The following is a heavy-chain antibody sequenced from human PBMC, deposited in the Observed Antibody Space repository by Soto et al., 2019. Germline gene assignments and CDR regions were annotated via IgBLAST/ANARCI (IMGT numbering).Heavy chain of an antibody. CDR1: GFTFSSYG. J-gene: IGHJ5*02. CDR2: IWYDGSNK. CDR3: AIVKSGYYSGWFDP. V-gene: IGHV3-33*01. Sequence: QVQLVESGGGVVQPGRSLRLSCAASGFTFSSYGMHWVRQAPGKGLEWVAVIWYDGSNKYYADSVKGRFTISRDNSNNSLYLQMNSLRAEDTAVYYCAIVKSGYYSGWFDPWGQGTLVTVSS. D-gene: IGHD3-22*01.